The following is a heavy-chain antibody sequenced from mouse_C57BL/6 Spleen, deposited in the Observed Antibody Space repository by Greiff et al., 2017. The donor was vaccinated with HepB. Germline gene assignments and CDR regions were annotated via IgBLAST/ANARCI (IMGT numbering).Heavy chain of an antibody. CDR2: ISYDGSN. J-gene: IGHJ3*01. CDR3: AREGDYEACFAY. V-gene: IGHV3-6*01. CDR1: GYSITSGYY. Sequence: DVQLQESGPGLVKPSQSLSLTCSVTGYSITSGYYWNWIRQFPGNKLEWMGYISYDGSNNYNPSLKNRISITRDTSKNQFFLKLNSVTTEDTATYYCAREGDYEACFAYWGQGTLVTVSA. D-gene: IGHD2-4*01.